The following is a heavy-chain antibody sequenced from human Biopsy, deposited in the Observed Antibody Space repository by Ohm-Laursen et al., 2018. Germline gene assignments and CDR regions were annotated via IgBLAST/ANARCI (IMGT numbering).Heavy chain of an antibody. CDR3: ARDER. CDR1: GFMFSASW. V-gene: IGHV3-7*01. J-gene: IGHJ4*02. CDR2: INPDGSVK. D-gene: IGHD5-24*01. Sequence: SLRLSCAASGFMFSASWMSWVRQAPGKGLEWVANINPDGSVKYFADSVKGRFTISRDNAENSMYLKMSSLTVDDTAVYYCARDERWGQGTLVTVSS.